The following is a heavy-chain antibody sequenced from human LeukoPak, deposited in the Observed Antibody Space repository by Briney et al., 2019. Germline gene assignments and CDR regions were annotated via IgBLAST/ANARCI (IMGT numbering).Heavy chain of an antibody. V-gene: IGHV5-51*01. D-gene: IGHD3-22*01. J-gene: IGHJ6*02. CDR3: ARSYDSSAGAGESHGLGLDYYYYYGMDV. CDR2: IYPGDSDA. CDR1: GYSFTSYW. Sequence: GESLKISCKGSGYSFTSYWIGWVRQMPGKGLEWMGIIYPGDSDARYSPSFQGQVTISADKSISTAYLQWSSLKASDTAMYYCARSYDSSAGAGESHGLGLDYYYYYGMDVWGQGTTVTVSS.